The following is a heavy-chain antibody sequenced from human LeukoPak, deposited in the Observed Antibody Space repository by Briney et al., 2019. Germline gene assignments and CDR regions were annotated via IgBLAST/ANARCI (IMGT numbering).Heavy chain of an antibody. J-gene: IGHJ5*02. Sequence: PGGSLRLSCAASGFTFSDYYMSWIRQAPGKGREGGSYISSSGSTIYYADSVKGRFTISRDNAKNSLYLQMNSLRAEDTAVYYCARVYYDFWSGYYRFDPWGQGTLVTVSS. D-gene: IGHD3-3*01. CDR1: GFTFSDYY. CDR3: ARVYYDFWSGYYRFDP. V-gene: IGHV3-11*04. CDR2: ISSSGSTI.